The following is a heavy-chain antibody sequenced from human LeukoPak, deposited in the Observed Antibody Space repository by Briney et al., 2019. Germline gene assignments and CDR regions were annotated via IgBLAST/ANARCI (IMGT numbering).Heavy chain of an antibody. V-gene: IGHV3-7*01. D-gene: IGHD3-22*01. Sequence: PGGSLRLSCAASGFTFSSYWMSWVRQAPGKGLEWVANIKQDGSEKYYVDSVKGRFTISRDNAKNSLYLQMNSLTAEDTAVYYCARDLYRIVVVPHYFDYWGQGTLVTVSS. CDR1: GFTFSSYW. CDR2: IKQDGSEK. CDR3: ARDLYRIVVVPHYFDY. J-gene: IGHJ4*02.